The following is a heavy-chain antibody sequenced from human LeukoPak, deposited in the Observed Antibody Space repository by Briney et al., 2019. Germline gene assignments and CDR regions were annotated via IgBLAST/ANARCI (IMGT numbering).Heavy chain of an antibody. CDR1: GGSISSSSYY. Sequence: SETLSLTCTVSGGSISSSSYYWGWIRQPPGKGLEWIGSIYYSGSTYYNPSPKSRVTISVDTSKNQFSLKLSSVTAADTAVYYCARQGLWFGELYWFDPWGQGTLVTVSS. D-gene: IGHD3-10*01. CDR3: ARQGLWFGELYWFDP. V-gene: IGHV4-39*01. J-gene: IGHJ5*02. CDR2: IYYSGST.